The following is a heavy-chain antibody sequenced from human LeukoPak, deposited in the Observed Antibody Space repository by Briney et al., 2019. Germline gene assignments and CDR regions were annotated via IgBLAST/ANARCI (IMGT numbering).Heavy chain of an antibody. D-gene: IGHD6-13*01. Sequence: GGSLRLSCAASGFTFSSYSMNWVRQAPGKGLEWVSSISSSSSYIYYADSVKGRFTISRDNAKNSLYLQMNSLRAEDTAVYYCAREESSSWSGGDWFDPWGQGTLVTVSS. V-gene: IGHV3-21*01. CDR3: AREESSSWSGGDWFDP. CDR2: ISSSSSYI. CDR1: GFTFSSYS. J-gene: IGHJ5*02.